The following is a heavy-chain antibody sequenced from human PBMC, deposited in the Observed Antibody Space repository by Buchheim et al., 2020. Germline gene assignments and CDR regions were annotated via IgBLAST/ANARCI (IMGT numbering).Heavy chain of an antibody. CDR1: GFTFSDSW. CDR3: SRSLNY. CDR2: IRQDGSEK. V-gene: IGHV3-7*01. J-gene: IGHJ4*02. Sequence: EVQLVESGGALVQPGGSLRLSCAASGFTFSDSWMDWVRQAPGKGLEWVANIRQDGSEKYYVDSVKGRFTISRDNTKTSLFLQMNSLRVEDTAVYYCSRSLNYWGQGTL.